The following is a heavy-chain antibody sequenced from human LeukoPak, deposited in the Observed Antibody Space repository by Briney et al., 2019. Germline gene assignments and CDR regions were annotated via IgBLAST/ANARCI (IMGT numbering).Heavy chain of an antibody. D-gene: IGHD3-3*01. CDR1: GYTFTSYG. CDR3: ARNNYDFWSGGNWFDP. J-gene: IGHJ5*02. V-gene: IGHV1-18*01. CDR2: ISAYNGNT. Sequence: ASVKVSCKASGYTFTSYGISWVRQAPGQGLEWMGWISAYNGNTNYAQKLQGRVTMTTDTSTSTAYMELTSLRSDDTAVYYCARNNYDFWSGGNWFDPWGQGTLVTVSS.